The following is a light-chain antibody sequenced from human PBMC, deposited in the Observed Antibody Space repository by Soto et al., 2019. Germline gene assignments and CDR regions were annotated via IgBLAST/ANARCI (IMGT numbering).Light chain of an antibody. J-gene: IGKJ1*01. V-gene: IGKV3-20*01. Sequence: QPAGTLSLALGERATLSCRVSQSVSSSYFAWYQQTPRQPPRLLIYAASSRATGSPDRFSGGGSGTDFTLTISRVEAEDFAVYYCQQYGYSPITFGQGTKVDIK. CDR2: AAS. CDR3: QQYGYSPIT. CDR1: QSVSSSY.